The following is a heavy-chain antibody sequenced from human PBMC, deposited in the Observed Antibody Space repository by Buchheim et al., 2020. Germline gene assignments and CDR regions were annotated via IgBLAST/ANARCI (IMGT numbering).Heavy chain of an antibody. CDR3: ARDRLRNWFDS. CDR2: VYYSGNT. J-gene: IGHJ5*01. Sequence: QVQLQKSGPGLVKPSETLSLTCTVSGGSISTYYWNWIRQSPGKGLEWIGYVYYSGNTNYNPSLKSRVTMSVDTSKNQFSLPLRSVTAADTAVYYCARDRLRNWFDSWGQGTL. CDR1: GGSISTYY. V-gene: IGHV4-59*12. D-gene: IGHD4-17*01.